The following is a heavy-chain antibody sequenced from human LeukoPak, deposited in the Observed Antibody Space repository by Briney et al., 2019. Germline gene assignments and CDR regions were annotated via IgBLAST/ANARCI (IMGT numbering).Heavy chain of an antibody. CDR3: ARTSYDFWSGYYTGIGWFDP. CDR2: IYPGDSDI. V-gene: IGHV5-51*01. CDR1: GCSFTNYW. D-gene: IGHD3-3*01. J-gene: IGHJ5*02. Sequence: GESLKISCKGSGCSFTNYWIGWVRQMPGKGLEWMGIIYPGDSDIRYSPSFQGQVTISADKSINTACLQWSSLKASDTAMYYCARTSYDFWSGYYTGIGWFDPWGQGTLVTVSS.